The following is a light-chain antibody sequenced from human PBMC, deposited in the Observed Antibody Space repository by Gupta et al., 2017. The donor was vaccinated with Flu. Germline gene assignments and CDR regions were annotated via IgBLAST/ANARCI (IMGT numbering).Light chain of an antibody. V-gene: IGKV1-39*01. J-gene: IGKJ2*01. CDR1: QTSNHY. Sequence: DRISITCRVHQTSNHYLNWYQQHSGKPPRLLVYVVSTGADGVPARFTGSGSGTDFTLHINRLSSEDFATYFCLQCFAAPYTFGRGT. CDR3: LQCFAAPYT. CDR2: VVS.